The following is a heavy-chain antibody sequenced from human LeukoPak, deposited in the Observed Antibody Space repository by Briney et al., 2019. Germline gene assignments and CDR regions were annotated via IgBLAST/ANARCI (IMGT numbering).Heavy chain of an antibody. D-gene: IGHD3-10*01. CDR2: ISAYNGNT. Sequence: PGASVKVSCKASGYTFTSYGISWARQAPGQGLEWMGWISAYNGNTNYAQKLQGRVTMTTDTSTSTAYMELRSLRSDDTAVYYCARDPRDTMVRGVIITSWFDPWGQGTLVTVSS. CDR3: ARDPRDTMVRGVIITSWFDP. J-gene: IGHJ5*02. V-gene: IGHV1-18*04. CDR1: GYTFTSYG.